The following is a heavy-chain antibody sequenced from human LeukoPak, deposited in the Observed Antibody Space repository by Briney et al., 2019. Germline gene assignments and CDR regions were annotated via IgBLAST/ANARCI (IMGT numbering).Heavy chain of an antibody. CDR2: IYYSGST. CDR1: GGSISSSSYY. CDR3: ARGESSLPLDY. Sequence: PSETLSLTCTVSGGSISSSSYYWGWIRQPPGKGLEWIGSIYYSGSTYYNPSLKSRVTISVDTSKNQFSLKLSSVTAADTAVYYCARGESSLPLDYWGQGTLVTVSS. J-gene: IGHJ4*02. V-gene: IGHV4-39*07.